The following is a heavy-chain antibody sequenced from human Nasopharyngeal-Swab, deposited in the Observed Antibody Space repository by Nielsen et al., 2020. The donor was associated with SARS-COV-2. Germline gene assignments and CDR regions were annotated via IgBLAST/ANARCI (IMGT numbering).Heavy chain of an antibody. Sequence: ASVKASCKVSGYIFSAYHLHWVRQAPGQGLEWMGWMIPNSGDTSYAPKFQGRVTMTRDTSINTAYLELNSLRFDDTAVCYCARDRGDYWGQGTLVTVSS. J-gene: IGHJ4*02. CDR2: MIPNSGDT. CDR1: GYIFSAYH. V-gene: IGHV1-2*02. CDR3: ARDRGDY.